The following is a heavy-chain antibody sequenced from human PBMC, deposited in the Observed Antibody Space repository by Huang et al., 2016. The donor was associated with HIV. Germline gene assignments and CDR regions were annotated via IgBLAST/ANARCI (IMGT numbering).Heavy chain of an antibody. V-gene: IGHV5-51*03. CDR1: GSSFSIYW. Sequence: EVQLVQSGAEVKKPGESLKISCTGSGSSFSIYWIAWVRQMPGKVLEWMGIIYPFESKGTYSPSFDGHVSISFHKSINTVYLHWSSLKASDTAIYYCAKGRRAFDVWGQGTWVTVSS. J-gene: IGHJ3*01. CDR2: IYPFESKG. CDR3: AKGRRAFDV.